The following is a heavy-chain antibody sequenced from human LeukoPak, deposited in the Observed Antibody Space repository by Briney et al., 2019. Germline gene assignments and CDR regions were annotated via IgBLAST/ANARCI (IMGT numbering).Heavy chain of an antibody. D-gene: IGHD6-19*01. Sequence: GGSLRLSCAASGFTFSSYSMNWVRQAPGKGLEWVANIKQDGSEKYYVDSVKGRFTISRDNAKNSLYLQMNSLRAEDTAVYYCARFIAVAGYFDYWGQGTLVTVSS. J-gene: IGHJ4*02. CDR2: IKQDGSEK. CDR1: GFTFSSYS. V-gene: IGHV3-7*01. CDR3: ARFIAVAGYFDY.